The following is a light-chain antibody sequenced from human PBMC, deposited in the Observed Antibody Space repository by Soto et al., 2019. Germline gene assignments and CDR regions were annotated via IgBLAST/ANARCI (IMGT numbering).Light chain of an antibody. CDR3: SSYISNNTPDV. Sequence: QSVLTQPPSASGTPGQRVTISCSGSSSNIGSNTVNWYQQHPGKAPKLMIYEATNRPSGVSNRFSGSKSGNTASLTISGLQAGDEADYYCSSYISNNTPDVFGTGTKGTVL. J-gene: IGLJ1*01. CDR1: SSNIGSNT. V-gene: IGLV2-14*01. CDR2: EAT.